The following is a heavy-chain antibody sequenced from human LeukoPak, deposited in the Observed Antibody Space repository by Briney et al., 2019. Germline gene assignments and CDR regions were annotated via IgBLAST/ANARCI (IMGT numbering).Heavy chain of an antibody. CDR1: GGSISSGGYY. J-gene: IGHJ6*02. V-gene: IGHV4-31*03. CDR2: IYYSGST. CDR3: ARDIGYCSGGSCSKSYYYYGMDV. D-gene: IGHD2-15*01. Sequence: PSQTLSLTCTVSGGSISSGGYYWSWIRQHPGKGLEWIVYIYYSGSTYYNPSLKSRVTISVDTSKNQFSLKLSSVTAADTAVYYCARDIGYCSGGSCSKSYYYYGMDVWGQGTTVTVSS.